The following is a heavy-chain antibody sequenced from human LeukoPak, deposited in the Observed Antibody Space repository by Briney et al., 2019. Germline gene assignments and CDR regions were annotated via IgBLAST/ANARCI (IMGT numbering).Heavy chain of an antibody. V-gene: IGHV4-31*03. CDR2: IYYSGST. D-gene: IGHD2-2*01. CDR3: ARGPELRSTPFDY. J-gene: IGHJ4*02. Sequence: SETLSLTCTVSGGSISSGGYYWSWIRQHPGKGLEWIGNIYYSGSTYYNPSLKSRVTISVDTSKNQFSPKLNSVTAADTAVYYCARGPELRSTPFDYWGQGTLVTVSS. CDR1: GGSISSGGYY.